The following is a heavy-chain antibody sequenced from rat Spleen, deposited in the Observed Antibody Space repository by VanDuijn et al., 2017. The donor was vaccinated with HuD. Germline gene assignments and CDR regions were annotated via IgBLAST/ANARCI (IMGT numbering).Heavy chain of an antibody. CDR2: INSTGST. CDR3: ARESYYYDGTYYQYYYVMDA. Sequence: EVQLQESGPGLVKPSQSLSLTCSVTGYSITISYRWNWIRKFPGNKLEWMGFINSTGSTNHNPSLKRRISITRDTSKNQFYLHVNSVTTEDTATYYSARESYYYDGTYYQYYYVMDAWGQGASVTVSS. J-gene: IGHJ4*01. CDR1: GYSITISYR. V-gene: IGHV3-3*01. D-gene: IGHD1-12*02.